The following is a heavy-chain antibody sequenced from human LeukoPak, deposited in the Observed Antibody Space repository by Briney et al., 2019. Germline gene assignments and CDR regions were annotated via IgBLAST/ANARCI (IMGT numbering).Heavy chain of an antibody. D-gene: IGHD6-19*01. J-gene: IGHJ4*02. V-gene: IGHV3-49*04. CDR1: GFTFGDYA. CDR3: TRAGSSGWFFDY. CDR2: IRSKAYGGTT. Sequence: PGRSLRLSCTASGFTFGDYAMSWVRQAPGKGLEWVGFIRSKAYGGTTEYAASVKGRFTISRDDSKSIAYLQMNSLKTEDTAVYYCTRAGSSGWFFDYWGQGTLVTVSS.